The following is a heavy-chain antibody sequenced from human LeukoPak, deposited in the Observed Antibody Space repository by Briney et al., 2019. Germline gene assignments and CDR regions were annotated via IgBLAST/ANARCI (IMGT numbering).Heavy chain of an antibody. CDR3: ARDRLLSSSWYQPIFDAFAI. Sequence: ASVKVSCKASGYTFTGYYMHWVRQAPGQGLEWMGWINPNRGGTNYAQKFQGRVTMTRDTSISTAYMELSRLRSDDTAVYYCARDRLLSSSWYQPIFDAFAIWGQGTMVTVSS. CDR1: GYTFTGYY. CDR2: INPNRGGT. J-gene: IGHJ3*02. D-gene: IGHD6-13*01. V-gene: IGHV1-2*02.